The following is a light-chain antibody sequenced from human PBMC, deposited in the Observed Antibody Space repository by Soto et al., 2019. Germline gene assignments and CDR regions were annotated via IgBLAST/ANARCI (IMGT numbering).Light chain of an antibody. V-gene: IGKV3-20*01. J-gene: IGKJ1*01. Sequence: EIVLTQSPGTLSLSPGERATLSCRASQSVSSSYLAWYQQKPGQAPRLLIYGASSRATGTPDRFSGSGSETDFTLTISRLEPEDFAVYYCQQYGSSRTFGQGTKVDI. CDR1: QSVSSSY. CDR3: QQYGSSRT. CDR2: GAS.